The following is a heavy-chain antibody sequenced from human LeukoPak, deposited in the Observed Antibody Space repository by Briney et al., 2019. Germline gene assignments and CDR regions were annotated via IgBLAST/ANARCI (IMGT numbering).Heavy chain of an antibody. CDR1: GYTFTNYG. CDR3: ARGQRNSYGSGSYYLDY. V-gene: IGHV1-69*13. Sequence: ASVKVSCKASGYTFTNYGISWVRQAPGQGLEWMGGIIPIFGTANYAQKFQGRVTITADESTSTAYMELSSLRSEDTAVYYCARGQRNSYGSGSYYLDYWGQGTLVTVSS. D-gene: IGHD3-10*01. CDR2: IIPIFGTA. J-gene: IGHJ4*02.